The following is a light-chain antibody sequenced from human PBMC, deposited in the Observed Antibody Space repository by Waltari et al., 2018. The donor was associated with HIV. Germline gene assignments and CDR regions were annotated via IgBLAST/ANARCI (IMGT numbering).Light chain of an antibody. CDR2: DVD. V-gene: IGLV2-14*03. Sequence: QSALTQPASVSGSPGQSITISCTGTSSDISTYSFVSWYQKHPDKAPKLLIYDVDNRPSGVSRPFSGSKAGDTASLTISSIQADDEADYYCSSYTTTNTVVFGGGTKFTVL. CDR1: SSDISTYSF. J-gene: IGLJ2*01. CDR3: SSYTTTNTVV.